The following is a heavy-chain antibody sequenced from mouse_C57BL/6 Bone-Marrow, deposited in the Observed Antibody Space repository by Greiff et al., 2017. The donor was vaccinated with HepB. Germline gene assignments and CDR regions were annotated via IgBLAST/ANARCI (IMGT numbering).Heavy chain of an antibody. D-gene: IGHD1-1*01. CDR2: ISGGGGNT. CDR3: ARQDYGSSDFDY. Sequence: EVKLVESGGGLVKPGGSLKLSCAASGFTFSSYTMSWVRQTPEKRLEWVATISGGGGNTYYPDSVKGRFTISRDNAKNTLYLKMSSRRSEDTALYYCARQDYGSSDFDYWGQGTTLTVSS. V-gene: IGHV5-9*01. CDR1: GFTFSSYT. J-gene: IGHJ2*01.